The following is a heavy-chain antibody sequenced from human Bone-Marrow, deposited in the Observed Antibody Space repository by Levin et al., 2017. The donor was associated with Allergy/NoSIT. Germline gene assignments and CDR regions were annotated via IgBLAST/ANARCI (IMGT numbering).Heavy chain of an antibody. Sequence: RAGGSLRLSCSVSGFTFSMYAMHWVRQAPGKGLEYLSSINFNGGSTYYADSAKGRFTISRDDSENSLYLQMSSLRDEDTAVYYCVRGLYFYGSATFDAFDVWGQGTMVTVS. J-gene: IGHJ3*01. CDR1: GFTFSMYA. CDR2: INFNGGST. D-gene: IGHD3-10*01. V-gene: IGHV3-64D*06. CDR3: VRGLYFYGSATFDAFDV.